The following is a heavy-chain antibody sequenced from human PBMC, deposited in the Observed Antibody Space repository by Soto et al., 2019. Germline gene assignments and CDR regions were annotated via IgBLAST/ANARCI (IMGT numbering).Heavy chain of an antibody. V-gene: IGHV2-70*04. CDR3: ARETTAATFIDF. CDR2: TGWNEDR. Sequence: ESGPTLVNPTQTLTLTCTFSGFSLSTSGMRVNWVRQPPGKALEWLARTGWNEDRIYSTSLKTRLTISKDTSKNQVVLTMTNMDPMDTATYYCARETTAATFIDFWGQGTLVTVSS. CDR1: GFSLSTSGMR. J-gene: IGHJ4*02. D-gene: IGHD6-25*01.